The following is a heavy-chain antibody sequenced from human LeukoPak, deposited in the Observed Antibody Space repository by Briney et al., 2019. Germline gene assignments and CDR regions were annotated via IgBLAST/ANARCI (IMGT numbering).Heavy chain of an antibody. CDR3: ARGKDYYYGSGSYRY. J-gene: IGHJ4*02. V-gene: IGHV1-18*01. CDR2: ISAYNGNT. CDR1: GYTFTSYG. D-gene: IGHD3-10*01. Sequence: ASVKVSCKASGYTFTSYGISWVRQAPGQGLEWMGWISAYNGNTNYTQKLQGRVTMTTDTSTSTAYMELRSLRSDDTAVYYCARGKDYYYGSGSYRYWGQGTLVTVAS.